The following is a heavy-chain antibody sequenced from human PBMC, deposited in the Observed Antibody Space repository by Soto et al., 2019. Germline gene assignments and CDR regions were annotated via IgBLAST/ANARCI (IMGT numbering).Heavy chain of an antibody. CDR2: IKQDGSET. Sequence: GSLRLSCAGSGYSFSLYWMGWVRQSPGRGLEWVANIKQDGSETSYLDSVKGRFTISRDNAKNSLYLQMNSLRAEDTAVYYCAAWPRSSWFDYWGQGTQVTVSS. J-gene: IGHJ4*02. D-gene: IGHD6-13*01. V-gene: IGHV3-7*03. CDR3: AAWPRSSWFDY. CDR1: GYSFSLYW.